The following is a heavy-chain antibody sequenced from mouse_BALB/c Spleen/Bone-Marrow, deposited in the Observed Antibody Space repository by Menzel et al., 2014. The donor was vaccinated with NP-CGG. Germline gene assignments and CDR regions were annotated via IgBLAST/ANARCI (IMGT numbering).Heavy chain of an antibody. Sequence: EVMLVESGGGLVKPGGSPKFSCAASGFAFSGYDMSWVRQTPEKRLEWVAYISSGGSNTYYPDTVKGRFTISRDNAKNTLYLQMNSLKSEDTAMYYCARQRGYAYAMDYWGQGISVTVSS. CDR1: GFAFSGYD. V-gene: IGHV5-12-1*01. CDR3: ARQRGYAYAMDY. CDR2: ISSGGSNT. D-gene: IGHD2-2*01. J-gene: IGHJ4*01.